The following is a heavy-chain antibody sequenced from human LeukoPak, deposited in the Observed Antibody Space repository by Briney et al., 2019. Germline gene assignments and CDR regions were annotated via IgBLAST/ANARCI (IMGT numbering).Heavy chain of an antibody. D-gene: IGHD6-13*01. CDR2: LYNSGST. CDR1: GGSISGYY. V-gene: IGHV4-59*01. Sequence: PSETLSLTCTVSGGSISGYYWSWIRQPPGKGLELIGNLYNSGSTSYSPSLKSRITISADTSKNQFSLKLTSVTAADAAVYYCARFTGYSRPGTAFDIWGQGTMVTVSS. J-gene: IGHJ3*02. CDR3: ARFTGYSRPGTAFDI.